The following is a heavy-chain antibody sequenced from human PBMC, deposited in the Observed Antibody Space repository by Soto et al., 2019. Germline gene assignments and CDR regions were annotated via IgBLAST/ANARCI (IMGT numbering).Heavy chain of an antibody. Sequence: PGESLKISCKGSGYSFTSYWISWVRQMPGKGLEWMGRIDPSDSYTNYSPSFQGHVTISADKSISTAYLQWSSLKASDTAMYYCARLHADITMIVADGYYYGMDVWGQGTTVTVSS. CDR1: GYSFTSYW. CDR2: IDPSDSYT. J-gene: IGHJ6*02. V-gene: IGHV5-10-1*01. D-gene: IGHD3-22*01. CDR3: ARLHADITMIVADGYYYGMDV.